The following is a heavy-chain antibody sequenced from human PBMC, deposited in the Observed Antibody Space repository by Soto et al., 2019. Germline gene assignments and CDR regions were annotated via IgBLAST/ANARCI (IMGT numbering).Heavy chain of an antibody. CDR3: ARDEGFLAVAGIQTTYYYYGMDV. CDR1: GGTFSSYA. D-gene: IGHD6-19*01. Sequence: SVKVSCKASGGTFSSYAISWVRQAPGQGLEWMGGIIPIFGTANYAQKFQGRVTITADESTSTAYMELSSLRSEDTAVYYCARDEGFLAVAGIQTTYYYYGMDVWGQGTTVTVSS. J-gene: IGHJ6*02. V-gene: IGHV1-69*13. CDR2: IIPIFGTA.